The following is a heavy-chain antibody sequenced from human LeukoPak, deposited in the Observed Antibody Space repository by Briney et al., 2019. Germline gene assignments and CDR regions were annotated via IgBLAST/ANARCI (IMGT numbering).Heavy chain of an antibody. CDR2: ISWKRGSI. CDR3: AKASDSGSYSGFYY. Sequence: GRSLRLYCAVAGFTFDDYAMHWVRQAQGKGLEWVTGISWKRGSIVYADSVKGRFTISRDNAKNSLYLQMNSLRAEDTALYYCAKASDSGSYSGFYYWGQGTLVTVSS. D-gene: IGHD1-26*01. J-gene: IGHJ4*02. CDR1: GFTFDDYA. V-gene: IGHV3-9*01.